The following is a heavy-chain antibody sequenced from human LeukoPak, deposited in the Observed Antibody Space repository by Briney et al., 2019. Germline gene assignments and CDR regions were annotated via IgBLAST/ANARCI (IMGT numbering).Heavy chain of an antibody. V-gene: IGHV5-51*01. CDR1: RYIFSNYW. CDR2: VYPGDSST. CDR3: ARHPPSEDDNGGFYQY. D-gene: IGHD2-8*01. Sequence: GESLKISCKGSRYIFSNYWIAWVRQLPGQGLEWMGLVYPGDSSTKYSPSFQGQVTISVDKSISTAYLQWSSLKASDTAIYYCARHPPSEDDNGGFYQYWGQGTLVTVSS. J-gene: IGHJ4*02.